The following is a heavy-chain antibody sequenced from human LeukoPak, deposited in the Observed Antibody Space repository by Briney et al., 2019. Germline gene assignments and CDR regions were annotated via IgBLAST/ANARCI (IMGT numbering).Heavy chain of an antibody. J-gene: IGHJ3*02. CDR1: GFTFSSYS. Sequence: PGGSLRLSCAASGFTFSSYSMNWVRQAPGKGLEWVSSISSSSSYIYYADSVKGRFTISRDNAKNSLYLQMNSLRAEDTAVYYCARGIGSVRGVTIVDAFDIWGLGTMVTVSS. V-gene: IGHV3-21*01. CDR3: ARGIGSVRGVTIVDAFDI. CDR2: ISSSSSYI. D-gene: IGHD3-10*01.